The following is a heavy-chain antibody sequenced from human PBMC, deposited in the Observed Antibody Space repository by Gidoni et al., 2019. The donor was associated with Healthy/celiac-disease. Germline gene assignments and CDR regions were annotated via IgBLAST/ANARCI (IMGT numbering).Heavy chain of an antibody. CDR2: IYWDDDK. Sequence: QITLKESGPTLVKPTQTLTLTCTFSGFSLSTSGVGVGWIRQPPGKALEWLALIYWDDDKRYSPSLKSRLTITKDTSKNQVVLTMTNMDPVDTATYYCAHRARRVNFLASGLVFFDYWGQGTLVTVSS. CDR3: AHRARRVNFLASGLVFFDY. V-gene: IGHV2-5*02. J-gene: IGHJ4*02. D-gene: IGHD3-10*01. CDR1: GFSLSTSGVG.